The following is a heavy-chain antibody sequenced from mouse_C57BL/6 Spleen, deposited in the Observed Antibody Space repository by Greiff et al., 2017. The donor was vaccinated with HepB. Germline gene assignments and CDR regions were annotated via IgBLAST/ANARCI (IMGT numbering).Heavy chain of an antibody. J-gene: IGHJ4*01. CDR2: IWRGGST. CDR3: AKLGSSRTGAMDY. CDR1: GFSLTSYG. V-gene: IGHV2-5*01. D-gene: IGHD1-1*01. Sequence: QVQLKESGPGLVQPSQSLSITCTVSGFSLTSYGVHWVRQSPGKGLEWLGVIWRGGSTDYNAAFMSRLSITKDNSKSQVFFKMNSLQADDTAIYYCAKLGSSRTGAMDYWGQGTSVTVSS.